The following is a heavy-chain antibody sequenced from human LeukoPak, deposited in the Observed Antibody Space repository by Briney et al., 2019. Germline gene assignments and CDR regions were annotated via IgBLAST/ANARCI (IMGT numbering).Heavy chain of an antibody. CDR3: ASRDSGSDY. D-gene: IGHD1-26*01. V-gene: IGHV4-59*01. CDR2: MYYSGST. J-gene: IGHJ4*02. Sequence: KPSETLSLTCTVSGGSIRRYYWSWIRQPPGKGLEWIVYMYYSGSTNYNPSLKSRVTISVDKSKNQFSLKLSSVTAADTAVYYCASRDSGSDYWGRGTLVTVSS. CDR1: GGSIRRYY.